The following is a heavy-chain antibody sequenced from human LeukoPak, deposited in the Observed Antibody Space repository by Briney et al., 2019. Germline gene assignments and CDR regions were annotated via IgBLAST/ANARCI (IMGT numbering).Heavy chain of an antibody. D-gene: IGHD3-3*01. J-gene: IGHJ4*02. CDR3: AREPTRDDFWSGYYGGYFDY. CDR1: GFTFSDYY. V-gene: IGHV3-11*01. CDR2: ISSSGSTI. Sequence: GGSLRLSCAASGFTFSDYYMSWIRQAPGKGLEWVSYISSSGSTIYYADSVKGRFTISRDNAKNSPYLQMNSLRAEDTAVYYCAREPTRDDFWSGYYGGYFDYWGQGTLVTVSS.